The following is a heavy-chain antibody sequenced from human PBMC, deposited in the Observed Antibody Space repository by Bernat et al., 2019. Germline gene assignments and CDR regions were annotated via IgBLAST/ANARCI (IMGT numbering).Heavy chain of an antibody. V-gene: IGHV4-59*01. J-gene: IGHJ5*02. CDR2: SHHSGST. Sequence: QVQLQESGPGLVKPSETLSLTCTVSGGSISTYSWSWIRQPPGKRLEWIGYSHHSGSTNYNPSLKSRVTISVDTSKNQFSLKLSSVTAADTAVYYCAREYDFGNAVKGVDPWGQGTLVTVSS. CDR3: AREYDFGNAVKGVDP. CDR1: GGSISTYS. D-gene: IGHD3-3*01.